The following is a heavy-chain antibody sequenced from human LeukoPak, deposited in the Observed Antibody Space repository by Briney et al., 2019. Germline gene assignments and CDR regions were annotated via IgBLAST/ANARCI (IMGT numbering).Heavy chain of an antibody. CDR2: INSDNGDT. J-gene: IGHJ4*02. CDR1: GYSFTTFS. V-gene: IGHV1-3*01. CDR3: ARYMTVSGLRSTKGY. Sequence: ASVKVSCKASGYSFTTFSIHWVRQAPGQSLEWMGRINSDNGDTEYSQKFQGRLTFTRDTSATIAYMELSSLTSEDTAVYYCARYMTVSGLRSTKGYWGQGTLVTVSS. D-gene: IGHD6-19*01.